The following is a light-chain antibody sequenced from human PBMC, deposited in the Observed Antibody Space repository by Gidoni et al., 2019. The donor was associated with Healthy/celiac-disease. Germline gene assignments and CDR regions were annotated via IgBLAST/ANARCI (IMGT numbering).Light chain of an antibody. CDR1: SSDVGGYNY. CDR2: DVS. V-gene: IGLV2-14*03. CDR3: SSYTSSSTVV. Sequence: SISCTGTSSDVGGYNYVSWYQQHPGKAPKLMIYDVSNRPSGVSNRFSGSKSGNTASLTSSGLQAEDEADYYCSSYTSSSTVVFGGGTKLTVL. J-gene: IGLJ2*01.